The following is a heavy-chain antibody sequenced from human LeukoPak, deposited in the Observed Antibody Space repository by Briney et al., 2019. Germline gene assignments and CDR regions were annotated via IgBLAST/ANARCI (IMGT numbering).Heavy chain of an antibody. D-gene: IGHD3-10*01. CDR2: IYPGDSDT. CDR1: GYSFTSYW. CDR3: ARLTMVRGVIIESY. J-gene: IGHJ4*02. V-gene: IGHV5-51*01. Sequence: GESLKISCEGSGYSFTSYWIGWVRQMPGKGLEWMGIIYPGDSDTGYSPSFQGQVTISADKSISTAYLQWSSLKASDTAMYYCARLTMVRGVIIESYWGQGTLVTVSS.